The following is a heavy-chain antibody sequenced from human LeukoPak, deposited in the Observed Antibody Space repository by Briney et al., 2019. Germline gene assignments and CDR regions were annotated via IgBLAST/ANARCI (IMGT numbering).Heavy chain of an antibody. CDR2: IYYSGST. Sequence: SETLSLTCTVSGGSISSYYWSWIRQPPGKGLEWIGYIYYSGSTNYNPSLKSRVTISVDTSKNQFSLKLSSVTAADTAVYYCASYDSSGTDAFDNWGQGTMVTVSS. V-gene: IGHV4-59*01. CDR3: ASYDSSGTDAFDN. J-gene: IGHJ3*02. CDR1: GGSISSYY. D-gene: IGHD3-22*01.